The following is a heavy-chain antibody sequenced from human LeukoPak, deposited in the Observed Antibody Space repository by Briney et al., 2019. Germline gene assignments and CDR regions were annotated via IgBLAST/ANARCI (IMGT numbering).Heavy chain of an antibody. V-gene: IGHV3-30*18. D-gene: IGHD4/OR15-4a*01. J-gene: IGHJ6*02. CDR3: AKCCPMDL. CDR1: GFTFSSYD. Sequence: GRSLRLSCAASGFTFSSYDIHWVRQAPGKGLEWVALISSDRGNTYFAHSVKGRFTISTDNSKNTLYLQMNSLRPEDTAVYYCAKCCPMDLWGQGTTVTVSS. CDR2: ISSDRGNT.